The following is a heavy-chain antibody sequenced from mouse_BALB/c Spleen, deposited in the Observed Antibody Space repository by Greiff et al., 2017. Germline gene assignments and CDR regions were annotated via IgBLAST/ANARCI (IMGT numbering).Heavy chain of an antibody. J-gene: IGHJ2*01. D-gene: IGHD1-1*01. CDR3: AGEGSGDFDY. CDR2: ISSGGSYT. CDR1: GFTFSSYA. Sequence: EVQLVESGGGLVKPGGSLKLSCAASGFTFSSYAMSWVRQTPEKRLEWVATISSGGSYTYYPDSVKGRFTISRDNAKNTLYLQMSSLRSEDTAMYYCAGEGSGDFDYWGQGTTLTVSS. V-gene: IGHV5-9-3*01.